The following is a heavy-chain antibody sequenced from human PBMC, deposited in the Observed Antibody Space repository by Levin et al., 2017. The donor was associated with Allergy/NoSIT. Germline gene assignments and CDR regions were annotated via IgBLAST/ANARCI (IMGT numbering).Heavy chain of an antibody. V-gene: IGHV4-59*01. J-gene: IGHJ4*02. D-gene: IGHD5-18*01. CDR2: VYYSGST. CDR3: ARDRIQLEY. Sequence: SQTLSLTCTVSGGSISSSYWSWFRQPPGKGLEWLGYVYYSGSTKYNPSLKSRVTISVDTSKNQFSLRLTSVTAADTAVYYCARDRIQLEYWGQGTLVTVSS. CDR1: GGSISSSY.